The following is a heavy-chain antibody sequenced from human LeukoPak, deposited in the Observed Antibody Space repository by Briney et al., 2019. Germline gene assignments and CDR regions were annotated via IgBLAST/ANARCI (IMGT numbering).Heavy chain of an antibody. D-gene: IGHD4-23*01. J-gene: IGHJ3*02. CDR3: ASLAGGNSESSDAFDI. CDR1: GYTFTSYY. Sequence: GASVEVSCKASGYTFTSYYMDWVRQAPGQGLEWMGIINPSGGSTSYAQKFQGRVTMTRDMSTSTVYMELSSLRSEDTAVYYCASLAGGNSESSDAFDIWGQGTMVTVSS. V-gene: IGHV1-46*01. CDR2: INPSGGST.